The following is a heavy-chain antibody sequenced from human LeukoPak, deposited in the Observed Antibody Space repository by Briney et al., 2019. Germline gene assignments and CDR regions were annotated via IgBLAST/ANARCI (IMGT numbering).Heavy chain of an antibody. CDR1: GFTFSSYW. CDR3: AKGFSKNP. V-gene: IGHV3-7*01. CDR2: IKEDGSEK. J-gene: IGHJ5*02. Sequence: GGSLRLSCAASGFTFSSYWMSWVRQAPGKGLEWVANIKEDGSEKYYVESVKGRFIISRDNTKNSLYLQMSSLRAEDTAVYYCAKGFSKNPWGQGTLVTVSS.